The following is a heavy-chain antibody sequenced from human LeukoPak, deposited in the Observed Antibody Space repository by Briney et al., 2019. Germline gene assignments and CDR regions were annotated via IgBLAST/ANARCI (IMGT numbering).Heavy chain of an antibody. Sequence: GRSLRLSCAASGFTFSSYGMHWVRQAPGKGLEWVAVISYDGSNKYYADSVKGRFTISRDNSKNTLYLQMNSLRAEDTAVYYCAREGGQWLVSDYWGQGTLVTVSS. CDR3: AREGGQWLVSDY. D-gene: IGHD6-19*01. CDR2: ISYDGSNK. CDR1: GFTFSSYG. J-gene: IGHJ4*02. V-gene: IGHV3-30*03.